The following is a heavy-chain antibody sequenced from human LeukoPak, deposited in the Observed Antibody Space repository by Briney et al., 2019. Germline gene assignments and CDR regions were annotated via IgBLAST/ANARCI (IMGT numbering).Heavy chain of an antibody. Sequence: GESLKISCKGSGYTFTSYDINWVRQATGQGLEWVGWMNPNSGNTGYAQKFQGRVTITRNTSISTAYMELSSLRSEDTAVYYCARGGITIFGVAPPEYKNNWFDPWGQGTLVTVSS. CDR1: GYTFTSYD. CDR3: ARGGITIFGVAPPEYKNNWFDP. CDR2: MNPNSGNT. D-gene: IGHD3-3*01. V-gene: IGHV1-8*03. J-gene: IGHJ5*02.